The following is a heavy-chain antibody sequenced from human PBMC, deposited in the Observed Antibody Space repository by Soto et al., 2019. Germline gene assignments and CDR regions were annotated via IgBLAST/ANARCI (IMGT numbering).Heavy chain of an antibody. CDR3: ARDTAAATFS. CDR2: IYYSGST. J-gene: IGHJ5*02. V-gene: IGHV4-59*01. D-gene: IGHD6-13*01. CDR1: GGSISSYY. Sequence: SETLSLTCTVSGGSISSYYWSWIRQPPGKGLEWIGYIYYSGSTNYNPSLKSRVTISVDTSKNQFSLKLSSVTAADTAVYYCARDTAAATFSWGQGTLVTCSS.